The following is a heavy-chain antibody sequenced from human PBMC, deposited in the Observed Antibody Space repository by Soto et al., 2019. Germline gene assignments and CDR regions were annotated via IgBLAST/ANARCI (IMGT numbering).Heavy chain of an antibody. CDR3: AKVSRPRSSTVGATTLDY. CDR1: GFTFSSYG. D-gene: IGHD1-26*01. Sequence: GGSLRLSCAASGFTFSSYGMHWVRQAPGKGLEWVAVISYDGSNKYYADSVKGRFTISRDNSKNTLYLQMNSLRAEDTAVYYCAKVSRPRSSTVGATTLDYWGQGTLVTVYS. J-gene: IGHJ4*02. V-gene: IGHV3-30*18. CDR2: ISYDGSNK.